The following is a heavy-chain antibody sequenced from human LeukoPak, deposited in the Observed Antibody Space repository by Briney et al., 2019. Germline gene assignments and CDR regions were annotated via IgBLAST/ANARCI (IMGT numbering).Heavy chain of an antibody. CDR2: ISSSSGAI. CDR1: GFTFTDYS. CDR3: ARRFDS. V-gene: IGHV3-48*02. Sequence: GGSLRLSCVASGFTFTDYSMNWVRQAPGKGLKWISYISSSSGAIYYADSVKGRFTMSRDNAKNSLFLQMNSLRDEDTAVYYCARRFDSWGQGTLVTVSS. J-gene: IGHJ4*02.